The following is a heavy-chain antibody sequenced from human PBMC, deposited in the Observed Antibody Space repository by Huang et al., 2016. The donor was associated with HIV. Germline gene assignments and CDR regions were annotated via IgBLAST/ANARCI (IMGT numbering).Heavy chain of an antibody. CDR1: GVPISSGGFY. V-gene: IGHV4-30-4*08. CDR3: ARAPYDSRGYYF. Sequence: QVRLQESGPGLVKPSQTLALTCTVSGVPISSGGFYWTWIRQPPGKGLELVGYGYYDGSSHYNLSLKSRVIVSVDMSKNQFYLKLNSVTAADTAFYYCARAPYDSRGYYFWGRGTLVTVSS. D-gene: IGHD3-22*01. CDR2: GYYDGSS. J-gene: IGHJ4*02.